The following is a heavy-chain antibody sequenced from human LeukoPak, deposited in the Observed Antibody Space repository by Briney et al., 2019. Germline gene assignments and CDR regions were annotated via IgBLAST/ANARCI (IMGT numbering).Heavy chain of an antibody. CDR2: INHSGST. J-gene: IGHJ5*02. CDR1: GGSFSGYY. CDR3: ARGFDP. Sequence: SETLSLTCAVYGGSFSGYYWSWIRQPPGKGLAWIGEINHSGSTNYNPSLKSRVTISVDTSKNQFSLKLSSVTAADTAVYYCARGFDPWGQGTLVTVSS. V-gene: IGHV4-34*01.